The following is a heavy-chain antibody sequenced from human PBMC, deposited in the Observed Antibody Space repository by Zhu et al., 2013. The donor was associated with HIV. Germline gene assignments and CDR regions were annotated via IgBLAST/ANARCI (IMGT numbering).Heavy chain of an antibody. J-gene: IGHJ4*02. CDR3: AGPPANGYSLDY. Sequence: QVQVVQSGAEVKKPGASLKVSCKASGYTFTSYYMHWVRQAPGQGLEWMGIINPSGGSTSYAQKFQGRVTMTRDTSTSTVYMELSSLRSEDTAVYYCAGPPANGYSLDYWGQGTLVTVSS. V-gene: IGHV1-46*01. CDR1: GYTFTSYY. D-gene: IGHD5-18*01. CDR2: INPSGGST.